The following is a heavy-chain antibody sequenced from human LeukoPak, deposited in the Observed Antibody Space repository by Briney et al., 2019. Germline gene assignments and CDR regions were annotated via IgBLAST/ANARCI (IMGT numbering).Heavy chain of an antibody. V-gene: IGHV3-23*01. J-gene: IGHJ4*02. D-gene: IGHD4-4*01. Sequence: GGSLRLSCAASGFTFGTYAMNWVRQAPGRGLEWVSGISGSAGLTYYADSVKGRFTISRDNSKNMVFLQMNSLRAEVTAVYYCVKDGTWIFNYNFDYWGQGTLVTVSA. CDR2: ISGSAGLT. CDR3: VKDGTWIFNYNFDY. CDR1: GFTFGTYA.